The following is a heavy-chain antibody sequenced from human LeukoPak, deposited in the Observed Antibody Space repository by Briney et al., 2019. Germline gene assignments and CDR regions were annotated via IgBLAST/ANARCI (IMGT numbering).Heavy chain of an antibody. CDR2: IIPIFGTA. Sequence: ASVKVSCKASGGTFSSYAISWVRQAPGQGLEWMGGIIPIFGTANYAQKFQGRVTITADESTSTAYMELSCLRSEDTAVYYCAREAIAAAGTGFSPLDYWGQGTLVTVSS. J-gene: IGHJ4*02. CDR3: AREAIAAAGTGFSPLDY. CDR1: GGTFSSYA. V-gene: IGHV1-69*13. D-gene: IGHD6-13*01.